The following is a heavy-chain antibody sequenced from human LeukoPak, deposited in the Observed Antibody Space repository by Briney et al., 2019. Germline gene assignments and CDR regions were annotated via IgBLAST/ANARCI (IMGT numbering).Heavy chain of an antibody. CDR2: IYYSGST. CDR1: GGSISSSSYS. V-gene: IGHV4-39*01. J-gene: IGHJ6*02. Sequence: ASETLSLTCTVSGGSISSSSYSWGWIRQPPGKGLEWIGSIYYSGSTYYNPSLKSRVTISVDTSKNQFSLKLSSVTAADTAVYYCARALVIAPYYYYYYGMDVWGQGTTVTVSS. CDR3: ARALVIAPYYYYYYGMDV. D-gene: IGHD3-9*01.